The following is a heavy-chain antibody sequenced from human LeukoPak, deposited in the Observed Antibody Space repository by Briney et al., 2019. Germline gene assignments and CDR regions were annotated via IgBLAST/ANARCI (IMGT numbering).Heavy chain of an antibody. CDR3: ARRVYRYNWFDP. V-gene: IGHV4-34*01. D-gene: IGHD3-16*02. CDR2: INHRGST. CDR1: GGSFSGYY. Sequence: SETLSLTCAVYGGSFSGYYWSWIRQPPGKGLEGSGEINHRGSTNYNPSLKSRVTISVDTSKNQFSLKLSSVTAADTAVYYCARRVYRYNWFDPWGQGTLVTVSS. J-gene: IGHJ5*02.